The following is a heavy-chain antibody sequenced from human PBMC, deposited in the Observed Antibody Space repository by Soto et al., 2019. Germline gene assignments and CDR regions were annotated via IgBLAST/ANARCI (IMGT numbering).Heavy chain of an antibody. CDR2: IYYSGST. CDR1: GGSISSGGYY. CDR3: AREEGGGYDHRWFDP. Sequence: QVQLQESGPGLVKPSQTLSLTCTVSGGSISSGGYYWSWIRQHPGKGLEWIGYIYYSGSTYYNPSITSRVTISVDPSKNQFSLKLSSVTAADTAVYYCAREEGGGYDHRWFDPWGQGTLVTVSS. D-gene: IGHD5-12*01. V-gene: IGHV4-31*03. J-gene: IGHJ5*02.